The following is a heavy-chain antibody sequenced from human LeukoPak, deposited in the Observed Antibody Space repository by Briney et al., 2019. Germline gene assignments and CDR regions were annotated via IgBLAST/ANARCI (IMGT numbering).Heavy chain of an antibody. Sequence: GGSLRLSCEASGFTFSSYAMSWVRQAPGKGLEWVSAISGSGGSTYYADSVKGRFAISRDNSKNTLYPQMNSLRAEDTAVYYCAKFQGVYAMDWFDPWGQGTLVTVSS. CDR3: AKFQGVYAMDWFDP. CDR1: GFTFSSYA. D-gene: IGHD2-8*01. J-gene: IGHJ5*02. CDR2: ISGSGGST. V-gene: IGHV3-23*01.